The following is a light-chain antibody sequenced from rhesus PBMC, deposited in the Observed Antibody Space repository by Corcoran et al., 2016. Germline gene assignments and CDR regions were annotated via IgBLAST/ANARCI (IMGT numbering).Light chain of an antibody. Sequence: DIQMTQSPSSLSASVGDRVTITCRASENVNNYLHWYQQKPGKAPKLLIYKASTLQSGFPSRFSGSGSWTDFTLTISSLQPKDFTTYYCQHSYGTPYSFGQGTKVGIK. CDR3: QHSYGTPYS. CDR1: ENVNNY. CDR2: KAS. V-gene: IGKV1-74*01. J-gene: IGKJ2*01.